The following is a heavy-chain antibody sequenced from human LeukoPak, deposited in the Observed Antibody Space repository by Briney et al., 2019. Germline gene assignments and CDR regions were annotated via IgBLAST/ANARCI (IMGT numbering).Heavy chain of an antibody. J-gene: IGHJ4*02. CDR2: IYYSGST. CDR3: ARDLGFSQQLDPEEDY. D-gene: IGHD6-13*01. V-gene: IGHV4-39*07. Sequence: SETLSLTCTVSGGSISSSSYYWGWIRQPPGKGLEWIGSIYYSGSTYYNPSLKSRVTISVDTSKNQFSLKLSSVTAADTAVYYCARDLGFSQQLDPEEDYWGQGTLVTVSS. CDR1: GGSISSSSYY.